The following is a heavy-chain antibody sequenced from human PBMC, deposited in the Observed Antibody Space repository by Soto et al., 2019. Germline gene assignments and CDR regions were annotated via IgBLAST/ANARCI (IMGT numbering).Heavy chain of an antibody. CDR1: GFTFSSYA. CDR2: ISGSGGST. CDR3: AKDITDYRYYDILTGVDY. V-gene: IGHV3-23*01. D-gene: IGHD3-9*01. J-gene: IGHJ4*02. Sequence: PGGSLRLSCAASGFTFSSYAMSWVRQAPGKGLEWVSAISGSGGSTYYADSVKGRFTISRDNSKNTLYLQMNSLRAEDTAVYYCAKDITDYRYYDILTGVDYWGQGTLVTVSS.